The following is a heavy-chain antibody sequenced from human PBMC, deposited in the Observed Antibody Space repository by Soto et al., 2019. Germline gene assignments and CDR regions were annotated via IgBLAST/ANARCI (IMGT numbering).Heavy chain of an antibody. CDR1: GFTFSSYS. CDR2: IGSGGGTI. J-gene: IGHJ4*02. Sequence: EVQLVESGGGLVQPGGSLRLSCAASGFTFSSYSMIWVRQPPGKGLECISYIGSGGGTIYQTDSVRGRFTISRDNAKNSLYLQMNSLRGEDTAVYYCARRTSGWYSDYWGLGTLVTVSS. V-gene: IGHV3-48*01. CDR3: ARRTSGWYSDY. D-gene: IGHD6-19*01.